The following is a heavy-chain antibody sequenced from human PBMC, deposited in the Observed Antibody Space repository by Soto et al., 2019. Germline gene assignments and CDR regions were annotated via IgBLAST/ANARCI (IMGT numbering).Heavy chain of an antibody. V-gene: IGHV3-7*05. CDR3: ARDGSTSWYSYDYHGMDV. Sequence: EVQLVESGGGLVQPGGSRRLSWGASGFTFRTYWLSWVRQVPGKGLGWGANINQEGREKNYLDSVKGRFTISRDNTKNSLYIQMSSLRAEDTALYYCARDGSTSWYSYDYHGMDVWGQGTTVTVSS. CDR2: INQEGREK. J-gene: IGHJ6*02. CDR1: GFTFRTYW. D-gene: IGHD5-18*01.